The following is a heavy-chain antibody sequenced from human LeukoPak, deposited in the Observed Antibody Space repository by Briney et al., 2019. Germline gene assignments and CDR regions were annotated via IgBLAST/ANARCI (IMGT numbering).Heavy chain of an antibody. D-gene: IGHD3-10*01. CDR2: ISAYNGNT. V-gene: IGHV1-18*01. J-gene: IGHJ4*02. CDR1: GYTFTSYG. CDR3: ARDPPRPINYGSGSGGDY. Sequence: ASVKVSCKASGYTFTSYGISWVRQAPGQGLEWMGWISAYNGNTNYAQKLQGRVTMTTDTSTSTAYMELRSLRSDDTAVYYCARDPPRPINYGSGSGGDYWGQGTLVTVSS.